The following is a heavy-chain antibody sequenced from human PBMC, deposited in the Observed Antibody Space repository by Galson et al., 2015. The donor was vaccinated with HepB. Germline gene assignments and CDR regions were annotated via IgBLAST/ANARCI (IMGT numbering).Heavy chain of an antibody. V-gene: IGHV3-74*03. Sequence: SLRLSCAASGFTFSTYWMHWVRQAPGKGPVWVSRIQRDGSTITYADSVKGRFTISRDNAKSTLYLQMNSLRAEDTAVYYCARELAVAGSWFDPWGQGTLVTVSS. CDR3: ARELAVAGSWFDP. D-gene: IGHD6-19*01. CDR1: GFTFSTYW. J-gene: IGHJ5*02. CDR2: IQRDGSTI.